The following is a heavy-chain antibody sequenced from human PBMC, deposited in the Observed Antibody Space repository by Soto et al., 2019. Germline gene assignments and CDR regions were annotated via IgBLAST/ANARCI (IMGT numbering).Heavy chain of an antibody. Sequence: SKAPGDTYKSSYRRSVRQAPEKGLEWMGIINPSGGSTSYAQKFQGRVTMTRDTSTSTVYMELSSLRSEDTAVYYCATVLGYCISTSCYPEFFDYWGQGTLVTVFS. CDR2: INPSGGST. D-gene: IGHD2-2*03. V-gene: IGHV1-46*02. J-gene: IGHJ4*02. CDR3: ATVLGYCISTSCYPEFFDY. CDR1: GDTYKSSY.